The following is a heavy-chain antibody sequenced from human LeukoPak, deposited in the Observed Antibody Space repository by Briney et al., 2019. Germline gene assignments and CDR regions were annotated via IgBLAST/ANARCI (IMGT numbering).Heavy chain of an antibody. CDR2: IRYDGSNK. D-gene: IGHD3-10*01. V-gene: IGHV3-30*02. Sequence: PGGSLRLSCAASGFTFSSYGMHWVRQAPGKGLEWVAFIRYDGSNKYYADSVKGRFTISRDNSKNTLCLQMNSLRAEDTAMYYCAKMQLKAGESDYWGQGTLVTVSS. CDR3: AKMQLKAGESDY. CDR1: GFTFSSYG. J-gene: IGHJ4*02.